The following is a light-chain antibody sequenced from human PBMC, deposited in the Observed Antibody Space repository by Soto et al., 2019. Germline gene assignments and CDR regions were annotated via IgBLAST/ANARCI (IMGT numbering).Light chain of an antibody. V-gene: IGLV1-44*01. CDR1: SSNIGSKT. Sequence: QPVLTQPPSASGTPGQKVTISCSGSSSNIGSKTVNWYQQLPGTAPKLLIFINNQRPSRVPDRFSGSKSGTSASLAISGLKSDGEADYYCAAWDASLNGYVFGTGTKLTVL. CDR2: INN. J-gene: IGLJ1*01. CDR3: AAWDASLNGYV.